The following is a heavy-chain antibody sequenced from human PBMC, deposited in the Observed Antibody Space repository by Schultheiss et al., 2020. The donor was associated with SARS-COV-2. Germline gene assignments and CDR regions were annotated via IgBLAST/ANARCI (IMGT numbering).Heavy chain of an antibody. CDR1: GFTFSSYA. V-gene: IGHV3-48*02. Sequence: GESLKISCAASGFTFSSYAMSWVRQAPGKGLQWVSYISRSDSRTYYADSVKGRFTISRDNAKNSLYLQMNSLRDEDTAVYYCAAGGVLPLWGQGTLVTVSS. D-gene: IGHD3-10*01. J-gene: IGHJ4*02. CDR3: AAGGVLPL. CDR2: ISRSDSRT.